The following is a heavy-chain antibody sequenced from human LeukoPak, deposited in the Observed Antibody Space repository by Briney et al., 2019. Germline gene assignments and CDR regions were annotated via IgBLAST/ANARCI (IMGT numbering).Heavy chain of an antibody. CDR1: GYTFTDYY. Sequence: ASAKVSCKAFGYTFTDYYIHWVRQAPGQGLEWMGWINPYSGGTSYAQNFQGRVTMTRDTSINTVYMELSRLRSDDTAIFYCARGKVLAQDAFDIWGQGTVVTASS. V-gene: IGHV1-2*02. J-gene: IGHJ3*02. D-gene: IGHD4/OR15-4a*01. CDR3: ARGKVLAQDAFDI. CDR2: INPYSGGT.